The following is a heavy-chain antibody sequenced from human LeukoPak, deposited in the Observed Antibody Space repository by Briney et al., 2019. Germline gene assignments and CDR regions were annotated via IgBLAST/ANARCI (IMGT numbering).Heavy chain of an antibody. CDR3: ARAGGSSGWDPFDY. D-gene: IGHD6-25*01. Sequence: GGSLRLSCAASGFTFSTYNMNWVRQAPGKGLEWVSYISSSSRTIFYADSLKGRFTISRDNAKNSLYLQMNSLRAEDTAVYYCARAGGSSGWDPFDYWGQGTLVTVSS. CDR2: ISSSSRTI. CDR1: GFTFSTYN. V-gene: IGHV3-48*01. J-gene: IGHJ4*02.